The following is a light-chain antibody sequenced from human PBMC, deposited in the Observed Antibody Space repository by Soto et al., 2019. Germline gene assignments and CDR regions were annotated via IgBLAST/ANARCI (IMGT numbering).Light chain of an antibody. V-gene: IGLV2-8*01. CDR2: EVS. Sequence: QSALTQPPSASGSPGQSVTISCTGTSSDVGGYNYVSWYQQHPGKAPKLMIYEVSKRPSGVPDRFSGSKSRTTASLTVSGLQAEDEADYYCSSYAGSNNFVFGGGTNLSVL. CDR1: SSDVGGYNY. J-gene: IGLJ2*01. CDR3: SSYAGSNNFV.